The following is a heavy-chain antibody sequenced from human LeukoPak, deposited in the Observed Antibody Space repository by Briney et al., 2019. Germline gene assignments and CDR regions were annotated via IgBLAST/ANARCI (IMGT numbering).Heavy chain of an antibody. Sequence: GGSLRLSCAASGFSFGILWMDWVRQAPGKGLEWVATIKKDGSEIHYLDSVKGRFTISRDNAKNSLYLQMDSLRVDDTAVYYCAKVGNSGYDLDYWGQGTLVTVSS. CDR1: GFSFGILW. CDR2: IKKDGSEI. J-gene: IGHJ4*02. CDR3: AKVGNSGYDLDY. V-gene: IGHV3-7*01. D-gene: IGHD5-12*01.